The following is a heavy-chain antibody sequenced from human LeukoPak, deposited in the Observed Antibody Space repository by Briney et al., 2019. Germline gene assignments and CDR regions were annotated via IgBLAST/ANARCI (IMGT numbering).Heavy chain of an antibody. V-gene: IGHV1-18*04. CDR1: GYTFTGYY. CDR3: ARDQKYSGFRVLYYYGMDV. CDR2: ISAYNGNT. Sequence: GASVKVSCKASGYTFTGYYMHWVRQAPGQGLEWMGWISAYNGNTNYAQKLQGRVTMTTDTSTSTAYMELRSLRSDDTAVYYCARDQKYSGFRVLYYYGMDVWGQGTTVTVSS. D-gene: IGHD5-12*01. J-gene: IGHJ6*02.